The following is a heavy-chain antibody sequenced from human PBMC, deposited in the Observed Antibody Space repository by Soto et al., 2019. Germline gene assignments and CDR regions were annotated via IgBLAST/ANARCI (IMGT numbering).Heavy chain of an antibody. J-gene: IGHJ6*02. D-gene: IGHD6-19*01. Sequence: PSETLSLTCTVSDASITSSNYYWGWIRQPPGKGLEWIGVIYYTGTTYYSPSLKSRVTMSVDTSKNQFSLKLSSVTAADTAVYYCASTLWLLYYYGMDVWGQGTTVTVSS. CDR3: ASTLWLLYYYGMDV. CDR2: IYYTGTT. CDR1: DASITSSNYY. V-gene: IGHV4-39*01.